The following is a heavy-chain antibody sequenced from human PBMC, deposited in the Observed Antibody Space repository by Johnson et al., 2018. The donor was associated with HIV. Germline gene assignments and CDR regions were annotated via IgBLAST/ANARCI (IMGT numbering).Heavy chain of an antibody. J-gene: IGHJ3*02. CDR2: ISYDGSNK. D-gene: IGHD6-13*01. V-gene: IGHV3-30-3*01. Sequence: QLVESGGGVVQPGRSLRLSCAASGFTFSSYAMHWVRQAPGKGLEWVAVISYDGSNKYYADSVKGRFTISRDNSKNTLYLQMNSLIAEETAVYNCAREREGLDSSSWATEAFDIWGQGTMVNVSS. CDR3: AREREGLDSSSWATEAFDI. CDR1: GFTFSSYA.